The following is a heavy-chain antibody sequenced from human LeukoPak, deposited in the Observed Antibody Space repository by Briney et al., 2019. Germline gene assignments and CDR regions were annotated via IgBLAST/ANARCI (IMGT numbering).Heavy chain of an antibody. CDR2: INPSGGST. CDR1: GYTFTSYY. CDR3: ARAYWTNSYSP. Sequence: GASVKVSCKASGYTFTSYYIHLLRQAPGQGLEWMGMINPSGGSTRYAQKFQGRITMTRDTSTSTVYMELSSLRSEDTAVYYCARAYWTNSYSPWGQGTLATVSS. J-gene: IGHJ5*02. D-gene: IGHD4-11*01. V-gene: IGHV1-46*01.